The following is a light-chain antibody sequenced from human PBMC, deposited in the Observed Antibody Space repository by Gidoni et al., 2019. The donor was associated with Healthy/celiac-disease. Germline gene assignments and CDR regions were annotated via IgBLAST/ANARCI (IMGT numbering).Light chain of an antibody. Sequence: DIVMTQSPDSLAVSLGERATINCKSSQSVLYSSNNKNYLAWYQQKPGQPPKLLIYWASTRESGFPDRFSGSGSGTYFTLTISSLQAEDVAVYYCQQYYSTPPAFGQGTKVEIK. CDR1: QSVLYSSNNKNY. CDR2: WAS. CDR3: QQYYSTPPA. V-gene: IGKV4-1*01. J-gene: IGKJ1*01.